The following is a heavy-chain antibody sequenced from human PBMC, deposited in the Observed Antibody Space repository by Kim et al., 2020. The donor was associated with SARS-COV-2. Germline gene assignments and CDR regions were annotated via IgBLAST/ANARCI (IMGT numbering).Heavy chain of an antibody. CDR3: ARGGGYP. J-gene: IGHJ6*02. CDR2: ISSSSSTI. Sequence: GGSLRLSCAASGFTFSSYSMNWVRQAPGKGLEWVSYISSSSSTIYYADSVKGRFTISSDTAKTSLYLQMNSLRAEDTAVYYCARGGGYPWGQGTTVTVSS. CDR1: GFTFSSYS. V-gene: IGHV3-48*01. D-gene: IGHD3-16*01.